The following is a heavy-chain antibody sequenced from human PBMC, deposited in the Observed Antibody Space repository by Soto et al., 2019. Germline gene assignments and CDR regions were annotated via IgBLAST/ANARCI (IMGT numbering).Heavy chain of an antibody. D-gene: IGHD3-22*01. CDR1: GGSFIGYY. CDR2: INHSEST. J-gene: IGHJ4*02. V-gene: IGHV4-34*01. Sequence: SETLSLTCAVYGGSFIGYYCSCVRHPPLKWREWIGEINHSESTNYNPSLKSRVTMSVDTSKNQFSLKLSSVTAADTAVYYCARGENVTFYYDSSGYRTPFDYWGQGTQVTVSS. CDR3: ARGENVTFYYDSSGYRTPFDY.